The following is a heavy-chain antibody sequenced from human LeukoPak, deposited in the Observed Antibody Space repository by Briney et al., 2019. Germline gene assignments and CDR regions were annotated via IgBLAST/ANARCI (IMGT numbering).Heavy chain of an antibody. CDR2: ISGSGGST. D-gene: IGHD2-15*01. CDR1: GFTFSSYG. Sequence: GGSLRLSCAASGFTFSSYGMSWVRQAPGKGLEWVSAISGSGGSTYYADSVKGRFTISRDNSKNTLYLQVNSLRAEDTAVYYCAKESSQDIVVVVAARRLDYWGQGTLVTVSS. CDR3: AKESSQDIVVVVAARRLDY. J-gene: IGHJ4*02. V-gene: IGHV3-23*01.